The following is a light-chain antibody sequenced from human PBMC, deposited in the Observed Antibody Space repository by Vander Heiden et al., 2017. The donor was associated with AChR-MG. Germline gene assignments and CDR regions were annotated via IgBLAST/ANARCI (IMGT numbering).Light chain of an antibody. CDR1: QSVSNN. CDR3: QQYNNWPRT. V-gene: IGKV3-15*01. CDR2: GVS. Sequence: EIVMTQSPATLSVSPGARATLSCRASQSVSNNLAWYQQKPGQAPRLLIYGVSTRATGIPARFSGSGSGTEFTLTISSLQSEDFAVYYCQQYNNWPRTFGQGTKVEIE. J-gene: IGKJ1*01.